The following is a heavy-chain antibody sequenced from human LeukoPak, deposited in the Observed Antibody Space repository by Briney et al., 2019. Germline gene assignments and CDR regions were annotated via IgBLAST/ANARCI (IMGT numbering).Heavy chain of an antibody. V-gene: IGHV3-48*01. J-gene: IGHJ4*02. Sequence: PGGSLRLSCAASGFTFNSYTMNWVRQAPGQGLEWVSFISSGSDTIYYADSVKGRFTISRDNSKNTLYLQMNSLRAEDTAVYYCARFLHEYCSSTSCYKGPYYFDYWGQGTLVTVSS. CDR1: GFTFNSYT. D-gene: IGHD2-2*02. CDR3: ARFLHEYCSSTSCYKGPYYFDY. CDR2: ISSGSDTI.